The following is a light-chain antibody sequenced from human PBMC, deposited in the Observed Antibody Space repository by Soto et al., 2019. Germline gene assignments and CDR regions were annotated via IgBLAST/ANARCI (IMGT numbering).Light chain of an antibody. CDR1: QSVSSSY. CDR2: GAS. CDR3: QQYNNWPPWT. V-gene: IGKV3-15*01. Sequence: EIVMTQSPATLSVSPGEGASLSCRASQSVSSSYLAWYQQKPGQAPRLLIYGASTRATGIPARFSGSGSGTKFTLIISSLQSEDFAVYYCQQYNNWPPWTFGQGTKVDI. J-gene: IGKJ1*01.